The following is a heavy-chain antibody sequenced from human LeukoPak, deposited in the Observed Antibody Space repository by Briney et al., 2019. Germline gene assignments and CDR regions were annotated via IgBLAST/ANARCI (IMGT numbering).Heavy chain of an antibody. J-gene: IGHJ4*02. CDR1: GYTFTGYY. V-gene: IGHV1-2*02. CDR2: INPNSGGT. Sequence: ASVKVSCKASGYTFTGYYMHWVRQAPGQGLEWMGWINPNSGGTNYAQKFQGRVTMTRDTSISTVYMELSSLRSEDTAVYYCGREGSTYSLDYWGQGALVTVSS. D-gene: IGHD5/OR15-5a*01. CDR3: GREGSTYSLDY.